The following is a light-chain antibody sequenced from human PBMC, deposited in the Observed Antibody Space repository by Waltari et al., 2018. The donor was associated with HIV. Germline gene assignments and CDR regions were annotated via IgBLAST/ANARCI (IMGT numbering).Light chain of an antibody. V-gene: IGLV1-47*01. Sequence: QSVLTQPPSASGTPGQSVTISCSGSGSNIGRNSVYLYQHLPGTTPKLLIYMNNQRPSGVPDRFSGSKSGTSASLAISGLRSGDEADYYCAAWDDSLSGPVFGGGTKVTVL. J-gene: IGLJ3*02. CDR1: GSNIGRNS. CDR3: AAWDDSLSGPV. CDR2: MNN.